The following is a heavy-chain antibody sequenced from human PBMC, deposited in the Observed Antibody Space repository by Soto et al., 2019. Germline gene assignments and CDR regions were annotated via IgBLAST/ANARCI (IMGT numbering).Heavy chain of an antibody. D-gene: IGHD3-10*01. V-gene: IGHV3-23*01. J-gene: IGHJ4*02. CDR3: AKVGVTYYYGSGSYYGYFDY. CDR1: GFTFSSYA. CDR2: ISGSGGST. Sequence: EVQLLESGGGLVQPGGSLRLSCAASGFTFSSYAMSWVRQAPGKGLEWVSAISGSGGSTYYADSVKGRFTISRDNSKNTLYLQMNSLRAEDTAVYYCAKVGVTYYYGSGSYYGYFDYWGQGTLVTVSS.